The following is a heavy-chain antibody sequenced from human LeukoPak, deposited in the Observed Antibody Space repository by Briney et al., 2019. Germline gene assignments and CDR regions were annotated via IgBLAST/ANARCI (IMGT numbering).Heavy chain of an antibody. D-gene: IGHD3-22*01. CDR2: IYTSGST. CDR1: GGSISSSSYY. V-gene: IGHV4-61*02. J-gene: IGHJ4*02. Sequence: SETLSLTCTVSGGSISSSSYYWSWIRQPAGKGLVWIGRIYTSGSTNYNPSLKSRVTMSVDTSKNQFSLKLSSVTAADTAVYYCARHSSGYYYGEMDYFDYWGQGTLVTVSS. CDR3: ARHSSGYYYGEMDYFDY.